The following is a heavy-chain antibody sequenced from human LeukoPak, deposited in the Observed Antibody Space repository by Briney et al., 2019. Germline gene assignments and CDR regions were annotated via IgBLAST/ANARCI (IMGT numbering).Heavy chain of an antibody. V-gene: IGHV4-59*01. CDR1: GGSTSSYY. CDR3: ARRYCSSTSCYFHFDY. CDR2: IYYSGST. Sequence: ASETLSLTCTVSGGSTSSYYWSWIRQPPGKGLEWIGYIYYSGSTNYNPSLKSRVTISVDTSKNQFSLKLSSVTAADTAVYYCARRYCSSTSCYFHFDYWGQGTLVTVSP. D-gene: IGHD2-2*01. J-gene: IGHJ4*02.